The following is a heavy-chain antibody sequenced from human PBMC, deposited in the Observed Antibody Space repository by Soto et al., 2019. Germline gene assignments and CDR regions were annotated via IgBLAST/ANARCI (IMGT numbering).Heavy chain of an antibody. CDR2: IIPILGIA. CDR3: ARDRGYCSGGSCYSESYYYYMDV. D-gene: IGHD2-15*01. V-gene: IGHV1-69*04. Sequence: SVKVSCKASGGTFSSYTISWVRQAPGQGLEWMGRIIPILGIANYAQKFQGRVTITADKSTSTAYMELSSLRSEDTAVYYCARDRGYCSGGSCYSESYYYYMDVWGKGTTVTVSS. CDR1: GGTFSSYT. J-gene: IGHJ6*03.